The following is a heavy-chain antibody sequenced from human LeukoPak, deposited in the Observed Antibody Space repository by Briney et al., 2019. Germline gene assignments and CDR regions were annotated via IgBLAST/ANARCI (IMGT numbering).Heavy chain of an antibody. CDR3: ARGGTYYGILTGYYTAWYFDY. V-gene: IGHV3-7*04. Sequence: GGSLRLSCAASGFTFSSYWMSWVRQAPGKGLEWVANIKQDGSEKYYVDSVKGRFTISRDNAKNSLYLQMNSLRAEDTAVYYCARGGTYYGILTGYYTAWYFDYWGQGTLVTVSS. CDR1: GFTFSSYW. CDR2: IKQDGSEK. D-gene: IGHD3-9*01. J-gene: IGHJ4*02.